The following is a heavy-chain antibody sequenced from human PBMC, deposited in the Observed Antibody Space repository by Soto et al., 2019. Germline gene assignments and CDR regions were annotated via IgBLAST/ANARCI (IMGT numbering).Heavy chain of an antibody. V-gene: IGHV1-3*05. D-gene: IGHD3-16*01. CDR3: ARDRGGSTGWFDP. CDR1: GYTFNTYA. Sequence: QVQLVQSGAEEKKPGASVKVSCKASGYTFNTYALHWVRQAPGQRLEWMGWINAANGDTKYSQRFQGRVTLTADTSAGKAYMELSGLRSEDTAFYYCARDRGGSTGWFDPWGQGTLVTVSS. CDR2: INAANGDT. J-gene: IGHJ5*02.